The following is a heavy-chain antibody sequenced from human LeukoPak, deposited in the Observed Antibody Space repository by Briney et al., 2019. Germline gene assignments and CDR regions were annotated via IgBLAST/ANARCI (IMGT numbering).Heavy chain of an antibody. D-gene: IGHD3-22*01. V-gene: IGHV3-23*01. J-gene: IGHJ4*02. CDR1: GFTFSSYG. CDR2: ISGSGGST. Sequence: PGGSLRLSCAASGFTFSSYGMSWVRQAPGKGLEWVSAISGSGGSTYYADSVKGRFTISRDNSKNTLYLQINSLRAEDTAVYYCAKLPYYYDSSGYYTEDYWGQGTLVTVSS. CDR3: AKLPYYYDSSGYYTEDY.